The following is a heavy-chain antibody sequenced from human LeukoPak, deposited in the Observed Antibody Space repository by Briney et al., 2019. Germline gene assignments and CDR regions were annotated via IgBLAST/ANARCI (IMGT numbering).Heavy chain of an antibody. Sequence: ASVKVSCKASGYTFTGYYMHWVRQAPGKGLEWMGGFDPEDGETIYAQKFQGRVTITEDTSTDTAYMELSSLRSEDTAVYYCATDIRYDSSGYWGQGTLVTVSS. V-gene: IGHV1-24*01. J-gene: IGHJ4*02. D-gene: IGHD3-22*01. CDR2: FDPEDGET. CDR3: ATDIRYDSSGY. CDR1: GYTFTGYY.